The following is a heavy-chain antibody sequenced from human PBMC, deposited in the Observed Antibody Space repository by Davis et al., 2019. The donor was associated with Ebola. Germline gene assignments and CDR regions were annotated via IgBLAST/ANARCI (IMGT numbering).Heavy chain of an antibody. CDR2: IYYSGGT. Sequence: SETLSLTCSVSGGSIKSFYWSWIRQPPGKGLEWIGYIYYSGGTKYNPSFKSRVTLSVDTSKNQFSLKLSSVTAADTAVYYCARDGGYNYGEGAFDIWGQGTMVTVSS. V-gene: IGHV4-59*12. CDR3: ARDGGYNYGEGAFDI. J-gene: IGHJ3*02. D-gene: IGHD5-18*01. CDR1: GGSIKSFY.